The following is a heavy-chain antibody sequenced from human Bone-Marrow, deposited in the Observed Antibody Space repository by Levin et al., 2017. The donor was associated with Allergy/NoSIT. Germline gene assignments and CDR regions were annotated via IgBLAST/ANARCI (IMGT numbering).Heavy chain of an antibody. Sequence: SVKVSCKASGGTFSSYAISWVRQAPGQGLEWMGGIIPIFGTANYAQKFQGRVTITADESTSTAYMELSSLRSEDTAVYYCARLTPEYYDILTGYDSSWFDPWGQGTLVTVSS. CDR3: ARLTPEYYDILTGYDSSWFDP. D-gene: IGHD3-9*01. V-gene: IGHV1-69*13. J-gene: IGHJ5*02. CDR2: IIPIFGTA. CDR1: GGTFSSYA.